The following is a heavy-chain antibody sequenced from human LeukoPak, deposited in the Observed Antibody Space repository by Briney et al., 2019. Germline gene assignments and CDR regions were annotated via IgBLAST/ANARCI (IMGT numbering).Heavy chain of an antibody. J-gene: IGHJ4*02. CDR2: IWYDGSNK. CDR1: GFTFSSYG. V-gene: IGHV3-33*06. D-gene: IGHD3-10*01. CDR3: AKLGYYGSGSYYLDSPYFDY. Sequence: PGGSLRLSCAASGFTFSSYGMHWVRQAPGKGLEWVAVIWYDGSNKYYADSVKGRFTISRDNSKNTLYLQMNSLRAEDTAVYYCAKLGYYGSGSYYLDSPYFDYWGQGTLVAVSS.